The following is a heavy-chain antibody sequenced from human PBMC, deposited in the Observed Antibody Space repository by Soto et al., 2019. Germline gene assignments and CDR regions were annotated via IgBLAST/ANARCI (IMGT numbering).Heavy chain of an antibody. CDR2: IKSDGSGT. CDR1: GFNFSSYW. V-gene: IGHV3-74*01. J-gene: IGHJ4*02. Sequence: GGSLXLSCAASGFNFSSYWMHWVRQAPGKGLVWVARIKSDGSGTIYADSVKGRLTISRDNARNTLYLQMNSLRAEDTAVYFCARGDGDYYDGNGYLGRHWGQGTLVTVSS. D-gene: IGHD3-22*01. CDR3: ARGDGDYYDGNGYLGRH.